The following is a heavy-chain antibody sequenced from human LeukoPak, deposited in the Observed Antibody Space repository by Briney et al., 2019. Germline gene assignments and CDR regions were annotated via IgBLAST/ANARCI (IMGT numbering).Heavy chain of an antibody. V-gene: IGHV1-46*01. CDR1: GYTFTSYY. CDR3: ARGWRMSSGASMRYPAPGGEVGY. D-gene: IGHD6-19*01. J-gene: IGHJ4*02. CDR2: INPSGGST. Sequence: ASVKVSCKASGYTFTSYYMHWVRQAPGQGLEWMGIINPSGGSTSYAQKFQGRVTMTRNTSISTAYMELSSLRSEDTAVYYCARGWRMSSGASMRYPAPGGEVGYWGQGTLVTVSS.